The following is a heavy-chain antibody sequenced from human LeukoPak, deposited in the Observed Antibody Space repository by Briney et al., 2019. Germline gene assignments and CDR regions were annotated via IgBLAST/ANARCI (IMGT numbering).Heavy chain of an antibody. V-gene: IGHV1-46*01. CDR2: INPSGGST. CDR1: GYTFTSYY. Sequence: GASVTVSCKASGYTFTSYYMHWVRQAPGQGLEWMGIINPSGGSTSYAQKFQGRVTMTRDTSTSTVYMDLSNLRSEDTAVYYCARSPGRALAGNFDYWGQGTLVTVSS. D-gene: IGHD6-19*01. J-gene: IGHJ4*02. CDR3: ARSPGRALAGNFDY.